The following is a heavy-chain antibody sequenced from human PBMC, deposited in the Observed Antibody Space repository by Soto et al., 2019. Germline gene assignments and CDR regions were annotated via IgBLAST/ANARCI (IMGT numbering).Heavy chain of an antibody. Sequence: LRLSCAASGFTVSSNYMSWVRQAPGKGLEWVSVIYSGGSTYYADSVKGRFTISRDNSKNTLYLQMNSLRAEDTAVYYCARLTGRDHYYYYYGMDVWGQGTTVTVSS. CDR2: IYSGGST. CDR1: GFTVSSNY. CDR3: ARLTGRDHYYYYYGMDV. D-gene: IGHD1-20*01. J-gene: IGHJ6*02. V-gene: IGHV3-53*01.